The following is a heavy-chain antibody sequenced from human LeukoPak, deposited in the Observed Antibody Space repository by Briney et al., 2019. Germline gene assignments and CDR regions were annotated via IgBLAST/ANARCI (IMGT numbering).Heavy chain of an antibody. V-gene: IGHV5-51*01. CDR3: ARQVDLTGYYSYYYYYMDV. Sequence: GESLKISCKGSGYSFTSYWIGWVRQMPGKGLEWMGIIYPGDSDTRYSPSFQGQVTVSADESISTAYLQWSSLKASDTAMYYCARQVDLTGYYSYYYYYMDVWGKGTTVTVSS. CDR2: IYPGDSDT. CDR1: GYSFTSYW. D-gene: IGHD3-9*01. J-gene: IGHJ6*03.